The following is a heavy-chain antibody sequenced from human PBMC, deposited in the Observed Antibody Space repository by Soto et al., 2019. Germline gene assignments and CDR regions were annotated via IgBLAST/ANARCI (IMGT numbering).Heavy chain of an antibody. V-gene: IGHV3-23*01. Sequence: GGSLRLSCAVSGFTFSNYAMSWVRQAPGKGLEWVSTISGSAYNTYYADSVKGRFTISRDNSKNTLYLQMNSLRVEDTAVYFCAKEVKGYYNYGMDVWGLGTTVTVSS. CDR3: AKEVKGYYNYGMDV. J-gene: IGHJ6*02. CDR2: ISGSAYNT. CDR1: GFTFSNYA.